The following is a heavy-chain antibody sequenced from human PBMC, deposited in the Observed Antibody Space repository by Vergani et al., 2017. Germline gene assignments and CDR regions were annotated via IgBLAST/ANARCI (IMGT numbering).Heavy chain of an antibody. CDR3: AKRDSTTDFWGGYYYYGMDV. CDR1: GFTFSSYS. V-gene: IGHV3-48*01. D-gene: IGHD3-3*01. J-gene: IGHJ6*02. CDR2: ISSSSSTI. Sequence: EVQLVESGGGLVQPGRSLRLSCTASGFTFSSYSMNWVRQAPGKGLEWVSYISSSSSTIYYADSVKGRFTISRDNAKNSLYLQMNSLRAEDTAVYYCAKRDSTTDFWGGYYYYGMDVWGQGTTVTVSS.